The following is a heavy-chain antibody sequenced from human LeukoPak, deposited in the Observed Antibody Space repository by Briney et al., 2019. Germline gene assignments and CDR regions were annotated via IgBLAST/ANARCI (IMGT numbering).Heavy chain of an antibody. D-gene: IGHD6-19*01. J-gene: IGHJ4*02. V-gene: IGHV1-18*01. CDR2: ISAYNGNT. Sequence: WASVKVSCKASGYTFTSYGISWVRQAPGQGLEWMGWISAYNGNTNYAQKLQGRVTMTTDTSTSTAYMELRSLRSDDTAVYYCARDRGYSSGWYRPLNVPFDYWGQGTLVTVSS. CDR1: GYTFTSYG. CDR3: ARDRGYSSGWYRPLNVPFDY.